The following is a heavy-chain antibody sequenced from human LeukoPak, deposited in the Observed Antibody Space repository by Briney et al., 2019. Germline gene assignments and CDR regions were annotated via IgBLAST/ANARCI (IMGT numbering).Heavy chain of an antibody. J-gene: IGHJ4*02. CDR2: IIPTLGIA. CDR1: GGTFSSYA. Sequence: SVKVSCKASGGTFSSYAISWVRQAPGQGLEWMGRIIPTLGIANYAQKFQGRVTITADKSTSTAYMELSSLRSEDTAVYYCAGAGGPYYYDSSGYYFVTYYWGQGTLVTVSS. V-gene: IGHV1-69*04. D-gene: IGHD3-22*01. CDR3: AGAGGPYYYDSSGYYFVTYY.